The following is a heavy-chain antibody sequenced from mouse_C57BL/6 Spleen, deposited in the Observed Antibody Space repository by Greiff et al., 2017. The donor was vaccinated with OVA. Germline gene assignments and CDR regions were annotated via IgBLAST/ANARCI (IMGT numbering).Heavy chain of an antibody. CDR1: GYTFTSYW. V-gene: IGHV1-69*01. CDR2: IDPSGSYT. CDR3: ARHYNAMDY. Sequence: QVQLQQPGAELVMPGASVKLSCTASGYTFTSYWMHWVKQRPGQGLEWIGVIDPSGSYTNYNQKFKGKSTLTVDKSSSTAYMQLSSLTTEDSAVYYCARHYNAMDYWGQGTSVTVSS. J-gene: IGHJ4*01.